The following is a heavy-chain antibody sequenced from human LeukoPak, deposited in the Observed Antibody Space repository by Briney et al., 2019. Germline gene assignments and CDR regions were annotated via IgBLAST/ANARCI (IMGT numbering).Heavy chain of an antibody. CDR3: AKDRGAARGIFDY. CDR1: GFTFSSYW. Sequence: GGSLRLSCAASGFTFSSYWMSWVRQAPGKGLEWVAFIRYDGSNKYYADSVKGRFTISRDNSKNTLYLQMNSLRAEDTAVYYCAKDRGAARGIFDYWGQGTLVTVSS. V-gene: IGHV3-30*02. J-gene: IGHJ4*02. D-gene: IGHD6-6*01. CDR2: IRYDGSNK.